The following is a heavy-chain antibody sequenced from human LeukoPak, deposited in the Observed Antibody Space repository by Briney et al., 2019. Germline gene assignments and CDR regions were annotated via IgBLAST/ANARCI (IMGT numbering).Heavy chain of an antibody. CDR2: INHSGST. Sequence: PSETLSLTCAVYGGSFSGFYWSWIRQPPGKGLGWNGEINHSGSTNYSPSLKSRVTISVDTSKNQFSLKLSSVTAADTAVYYCARGRTTSLSYFDYWGQGTLVTVSS. J-gene: IGHJ4*02. V-gene: IGHV4-34*01. CDR3: ARGRTTSLSYFDY. CDR1: GGSFSGFY. D-gene: IGHD1-1*01.